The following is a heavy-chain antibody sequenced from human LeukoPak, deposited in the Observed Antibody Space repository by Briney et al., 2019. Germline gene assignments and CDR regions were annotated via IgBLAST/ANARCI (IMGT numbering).Heavy chain of an antibody. CDR2: ISAGNDNT. V-gene: IGHV1-3*01. Sequence: GASVKVSCKASGYTFIGYYIHWVRQAPGQGLEWMGWISAGNDNTKYSQKFQDRVTITRDTSASTAYMELSSLRSEDTAVYYCARVYHYYDSSGYPGYWGQGTLVTVSS. D-gene: IGHD3-22*01. J-gene: IGHJ4*02. CDR3: ARVYHYYDSSGYPGY. CDR1: GYTFIGYY.